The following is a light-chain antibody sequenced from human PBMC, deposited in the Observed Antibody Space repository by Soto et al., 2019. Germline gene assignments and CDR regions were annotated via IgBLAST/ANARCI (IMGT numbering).Light chain of an antibody. CDR1: QSVSSSY. V-gene: IGKV3D-7*01. CDR2: GAS. CDR3: QQDYNLLT. J-gene: IGKJ4*01. Sequence: PGERVTLSCRASQSVSSSYLTWYQQKPGQAPRLLIYGASTRATSIPARFNGSGSGTDFTLTISSLQPEDFAVYYCQQDYNLLTFGGGTKVEIK.